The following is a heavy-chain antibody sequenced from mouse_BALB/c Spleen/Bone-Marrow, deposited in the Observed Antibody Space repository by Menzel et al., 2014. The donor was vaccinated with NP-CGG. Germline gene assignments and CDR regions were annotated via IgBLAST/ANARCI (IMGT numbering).Heavy chain of an antibody. D-gene: IGHD1-1*01. CDR2: IRNKANGYTT. Sequence: EVKVVESGGGLVQPGGSLRLSCATSGSTFTDYYMNWVRQPPGKALEWLGFIRNKANGYTTEYSASVKGRFTISRDNSQSILYLQVNTLRAKDSATYYCARDIEEITINYWGHGTTLTVSS. CDR3: ARDIEEITINY. V-gene: IGHV7-3*02. J-gene: IGHJ2*01. CDR1: GSTFTDYY.